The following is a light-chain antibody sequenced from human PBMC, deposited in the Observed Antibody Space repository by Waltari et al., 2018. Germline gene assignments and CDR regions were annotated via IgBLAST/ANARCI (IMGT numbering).Light chain of an antibody. CDR3: QQRSNWPT. Sequence: EIVLTQSPATLSLSPGERPTLSCRASQSVSSYLAWYQQKPGQAPRLLIYDASNRATGIPARLSGSGSGTDFTLTISSLEPEDFAVYYCQQRSNWPTFGPGTKVDIK. V-gene: IGKV3-11*01. CDR2: DAS. CDR1: QSVSSY. J-gene: IGKJ3*01.